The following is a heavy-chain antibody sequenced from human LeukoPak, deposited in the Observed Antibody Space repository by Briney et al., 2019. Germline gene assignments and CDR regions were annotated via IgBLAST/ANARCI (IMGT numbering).Heavy chain of an antibody. Sequence: SETLSLTCTVSGGSLSSYFWSWLRQPPGKGLEWIGNIYSTGGTSYNPSLRSRVTISVDTSKKQFSLRVSSVTAADTAVYYCARDGGGTSRPFDYWGQGTLVTVSS. J-gene: IGHJ4*02. CDR2: IYSTGGT. V-gene: IGHV4-59*01. CDR1: GGSLSSYF. CDR3: ARDGGGTSRPFDY. D-gene: IGHD2-2*01.